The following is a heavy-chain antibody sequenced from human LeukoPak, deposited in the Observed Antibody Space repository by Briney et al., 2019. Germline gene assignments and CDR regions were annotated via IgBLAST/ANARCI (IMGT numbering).Heavy chain of an antibody. Sequence: GGSLRLSCAASGFTLSSAWMTWVRQAPGKGLEWVGRIKTKTAGGTTDYAAPVKGRFTISRDDSKNTLYLQMNSLKTEDSAVYYCTTDDLDYYDSRGLDYWGQGTLVTVSS. CDR1: GFTLSSAW. V-gene: IGHV3-15*01. CDR3: TTDDLDYYDSRGLDY. D-gene: IGHD3-22*01. J-gene: IGHJ4*02. CDR2: IKTKTAGGTT.